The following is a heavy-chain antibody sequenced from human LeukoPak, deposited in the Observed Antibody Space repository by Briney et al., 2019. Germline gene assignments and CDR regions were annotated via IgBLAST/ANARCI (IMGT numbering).Heavy chain of an antibody. D-gene: IGHD4-17*01. J-gene: IGHJ4*02. V-gene: IGHV5-51*01. CDR3: ARQYGRPFDY. CDR1: GYTFSSSW. CDR2: IYPGDSDT. Sequence: HGEPLKISCKGSGYTFSSSWIGWVRQMPGKGLEWMGIIYPGDSDTRYSPSFEGQVIISADKSINTAYLQWSSLKATDTGMYFCARQYGRPFDYWGQGTLVTVSS.